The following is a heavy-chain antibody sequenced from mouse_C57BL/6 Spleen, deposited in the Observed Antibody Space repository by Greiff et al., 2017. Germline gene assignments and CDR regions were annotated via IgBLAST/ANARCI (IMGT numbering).Heavy chain of an antibody. CDR3: ARGWDAFDY. V-gene: IGHV5-17*01. J-gene: IGHJ2*01. Sequence: EVKLMESGGGLVKPGGSLKLSCAASGFTFSDYGMHWVRQAPEKGLEWVAYISSGSSTIYSSDTVKGRFTISRDNAKNTLFLQMPSLRSEDTAMYYCARGWDAFDYWGQGTTLTVSS. D-gene: IGHD4-1*01. CDR1: GFTFSDYG. CDR2: ISSGSSTI.